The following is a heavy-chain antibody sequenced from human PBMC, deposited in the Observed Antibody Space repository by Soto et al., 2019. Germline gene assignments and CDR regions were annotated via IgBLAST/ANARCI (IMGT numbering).Heavy chain of an antibody. V-gene: IGHV1-8*01. CDR2: MNPNTGNT. J-gene: IGHJ6*02. CDR3: ARGVFSGHV. CDR1: GYTFTNYD. Sequence: QVQLVQSGAEVKKPGASVKVSCKASGYTFTNYDINWVRQATGQGLEWMGWMNPNTGNTGYAQKXQXXXTXPRNTAISTAYMELSSLRSEDTAVYYGARGVFSGHVWGQGTTVTVSS.